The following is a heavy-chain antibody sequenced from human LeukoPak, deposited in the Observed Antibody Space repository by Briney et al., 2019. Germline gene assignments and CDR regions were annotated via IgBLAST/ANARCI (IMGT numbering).Heavy chain of an antibody. D-gene: IGHD1-1*01. CDR1: GFTFSSYG. CDR3: ARGAVGIDI. J-gene: IGHJ3*02. Sequence: PGGSLRLSCAASGFTFSSYGMPWVRQAPGKGLEWVAVIWYDGSNKYYADSEKGRFTISRDNSKNTLYLQMNSLRAEDTAVYYCARGAVGIDIWGQGTMVTVSS. V-gene: IGHV3-33*01. CDR2: IWYDGSNK.